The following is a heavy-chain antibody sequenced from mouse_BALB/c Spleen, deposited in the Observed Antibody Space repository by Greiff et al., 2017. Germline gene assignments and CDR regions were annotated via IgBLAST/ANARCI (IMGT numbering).Heavy chain of an antibody. CDR2: ISSGSSTI. D-gene: IGHD2-14*01. Sequence: EVQLVESGGGLVQPGGSRKLSCAASGFTFSSFGMHWVRQAPEKGLEWVAYISSGSSTIYYADTVKGRFTISRDNPKNTLFLQMTSLRSEDTAMYYCARRGYEYYFDYWGQGTTLTVSS. CDR3: ARRGYEYYFDY. V-gene: IGHV5-17*02. J-gene: IGHJ2*01. CDR1: GFTFSSFG.